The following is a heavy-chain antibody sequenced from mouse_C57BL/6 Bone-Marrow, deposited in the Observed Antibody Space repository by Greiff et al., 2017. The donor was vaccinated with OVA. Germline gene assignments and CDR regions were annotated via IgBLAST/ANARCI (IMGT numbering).Heavy chain of an antibody. D-gene: IGHD2-4*01. Sequence: EVQLVESGGDLVKPGGSLKLSCAASGFTFSSYGMSWVRQTPDKRLEWVATISSGGSYTYYPDSVKGRFTISRDNAKNTLYLQMSSLKSEDTAMYYCARKEMITGEYYAMDYWGQGTSVTVSS. CDR2: ISSGGSYT. CDR1: GFTFSSYG. CDR3: ARKEMITGEYYAMDY. J-gene: IGHJ4*01. V-gene: IGHV5-6*01.